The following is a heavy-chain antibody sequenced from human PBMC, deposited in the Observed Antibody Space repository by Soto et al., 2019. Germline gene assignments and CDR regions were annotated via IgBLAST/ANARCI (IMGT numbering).Heavy chain of an antibody. CDR3: ARALTAAGTDIYYHGLDV. D-gene: IGHD6-13*01. CDR1: GFSFSLYA. Sequence: QLQLVESGGGVVQPGRSLRLSCAASGFSFSLYAIHWVRQAPGKGVEGVAFIAYDGSSQYYADSLKGRFTISRDNSKNTVYLQMNSLRAEDTSVYYWARALTAAGTDIYYHGLDVWGQGTTVTVYS. CDR2: IAYDGSSQ. J-gene: IGHJ6*02. V-gene: IGHV3-30-3*01.